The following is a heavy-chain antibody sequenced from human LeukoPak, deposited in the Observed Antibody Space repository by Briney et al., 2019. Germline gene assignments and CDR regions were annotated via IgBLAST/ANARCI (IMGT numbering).Heavy chain of an antibody. CDR3: ARTSLSGSYRSPFNY. Sequence: ASVKVSCKASGYTFTGYGITWVRQAPGQGLEWMGGIIPIFGTANYAQKFQGRVTITADESTSTAYMELSSLRSEDTAVYFCARTSLSGSYRSPFNYWGQGTLVTVSS. J-gene: IGHJ4*02. CDR1: GYTFTGYG. CDR2: IIPIFGTA. D-gene: IGHD1-26*01. V-gene: IGHV1-69*13.